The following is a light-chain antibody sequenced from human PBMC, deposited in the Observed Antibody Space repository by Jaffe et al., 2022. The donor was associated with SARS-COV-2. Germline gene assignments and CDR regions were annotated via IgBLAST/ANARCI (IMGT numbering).Light chain of an antibody. CDR2: EVS. Sequence: QSALTQPPSASGSPGQSVTISCTGTNSDVGDYNYVSWYQQHPGKAPKLMIYEVSKRPSGVPDRFSGSKSGTTASLTVSGLQADDEADYYCSSHAGSNHVVFGGGTKLTVL. V-gene: IGLV2-8*01. J-gene: IGLJ2*01. CDR3: SSHAGSNHVV. CDR1: NSDVGDYNY.